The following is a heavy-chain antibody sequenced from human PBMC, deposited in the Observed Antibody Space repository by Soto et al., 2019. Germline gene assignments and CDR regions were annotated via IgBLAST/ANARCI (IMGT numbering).Heavy chain of an antibody. D-gene: IGHD6-19*01. V-gene: IGHV3-23*01. CDR2: ISGDGGST. Sequence: EVQLLESGGGLAQPGGSLKLSCEASGFTFRSYAMSWVRQTPEKGLEWISAISGDGGSTYYADDVKGRFAFSRDNSKNTLYLEMNSLRAEDTAVYYCARVKSSGSFDYWGQGTLVTVSS. J-gene: IGHJ4*02. CDR3: ARVKSSGSFDY. CDR1: GFTFRSYA.